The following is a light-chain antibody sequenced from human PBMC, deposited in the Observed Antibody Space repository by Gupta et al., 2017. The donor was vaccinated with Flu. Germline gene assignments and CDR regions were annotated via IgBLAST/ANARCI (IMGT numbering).Light chain of an antibody. CDR2: DDR. J-gene: IGLJ2*01. CDR1: NIGIKN. V-gene: IGLV3-21*02. CDR3: QVWDSSSDYHVV. Sequence: SYVLTQAPSVSVAPGQTARITCGGHNIGIKNVHWYQQKPGQAPVLVVYDDRDRPSGIPERFSGSNSGNTATLTISRADAGDEADYFCQVWDSSSDYHVVFGGGTKLTVL.